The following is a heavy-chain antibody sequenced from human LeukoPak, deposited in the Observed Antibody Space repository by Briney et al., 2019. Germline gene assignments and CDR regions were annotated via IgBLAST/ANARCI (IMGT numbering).Heavy chain of an antibody. CDR3: ARMTTGYDF. CDR1: VTSLSSYY. V-gene: IGHV4-34*01. Sequence: SETLSLTCAVSVTSLSSYYCSWIRQPPGKGLEWIGEVNHSGYTNDNPSLKSRVTISVDTSKNQFSLRLRSVTAAHTAVYFCARMTTGYDFWGQGTLVTVSS. J-gene: IGHJ4*02. CDR2: VNHSGYT. D-gene: IGHD4-17*01.